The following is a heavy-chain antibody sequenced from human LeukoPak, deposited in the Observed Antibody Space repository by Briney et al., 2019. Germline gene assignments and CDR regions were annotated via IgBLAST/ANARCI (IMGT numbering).Heavy chain of an antibody. CDR2: ISYDGSNK. D-gene: IGHD2-15*01. J-gene: IGHJ4*02. CDR1: GFTFSSYA. V-gene: IGHV3-30-3*01. CDR3: AKDTFLGYCSGGSCPLPIDY. Sequence: GGSLRLSCAASGFTFSSYAMHWVRQAPGKGLEWVAVISYDGSNKYYADSVKGRFTIFRDNSENTVYLQMNSLRAEDTAVYYCAKDTFLGYCSGGSCPLPIDYWGQGTLVTVSS.